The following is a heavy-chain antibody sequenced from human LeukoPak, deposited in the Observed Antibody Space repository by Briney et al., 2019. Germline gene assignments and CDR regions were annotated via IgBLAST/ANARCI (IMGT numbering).Heavy chain of an antibody. Sequence: GGSLRLSCAASGFTFSSDAMSWVRQAPGKGLEWVSAISGSGGSTYYADSVKGRFTISRDNSKNTLYLQMNSLRAEDTAVYYCATGSGILPPTIYLVHWGQGTLVTVSS. D-gene: IGHD3-9*01. CDR1: GFTFSSDA. CDR2: ISGSGGST. CDR3: ATGSGILPPTIYLVH. V-gene: IGHV3-23*01. J-gene: IGHJ4*02.